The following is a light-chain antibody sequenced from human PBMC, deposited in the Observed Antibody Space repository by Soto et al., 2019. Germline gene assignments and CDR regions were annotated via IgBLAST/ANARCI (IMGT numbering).Light chain of an antibody. Sequence: EIVLTQSPGTLSLSPGERATLSCRASQSISSSYLAWYQQKLGQAPRLLIYAASSRATGIPDRFSGSGSGTDFTLTISRLEPEDFAVYFCQKYGSSPRTFGQGTKLEIK. CDR3: QKYGSSPRT. CDR1: QSISSSY. J-gene: IGKJ2*01. V-gene: IGKV3-20*01. CDR2: AAS.